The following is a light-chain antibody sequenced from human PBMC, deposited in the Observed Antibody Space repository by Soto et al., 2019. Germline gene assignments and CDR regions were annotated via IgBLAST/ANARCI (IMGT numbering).Light chain of an antibody. J-gene: IGKJ1*01. CDR3: MQPLQSWT. CDR2: LGS. V-gene: IGKV2-28*01. CDR1: QSLLHSNGYNY. Sequence: DIVMTQSPLSLPVTPGEPASISCRSSQSLLHSNGYNYLDWYLQKPGQSPQLLIYLGSNRASGVPYRFSGSGSGPDFTLKISRVEAEDVGVYYCMQPLQSWTFGQGTKVEI.